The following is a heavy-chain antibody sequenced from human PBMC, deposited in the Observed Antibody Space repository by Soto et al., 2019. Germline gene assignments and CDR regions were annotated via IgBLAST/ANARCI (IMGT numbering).Heavy chain of an antibody. CDR3: AKFQRYFDRTGYLDA. D-gene: IGHD3-9*01. J-gene: IGHJ5*02. V-gene: IGHV5-51*01. CDR1: GFGFDITW. CDR2: IYPGDSDT. Sequence: GESLKISCKGSGFGFDITWLAWLRQVPGKVLEWVGIIYPGDSDTRYSPSLEGRVTLSVDKSITTAYLHWTSLKESDTGTYYCAKFQRYFDRTGYLDAWGQGXPVTVYS.